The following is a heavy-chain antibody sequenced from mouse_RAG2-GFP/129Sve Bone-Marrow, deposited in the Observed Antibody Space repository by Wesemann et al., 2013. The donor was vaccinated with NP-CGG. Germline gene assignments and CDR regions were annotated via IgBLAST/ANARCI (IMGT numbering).Heavy chain of an antibody. Sequence: AELVKPGASVKLSCKASGYTFTSYYMYWVKQRPGQGLEWIGEINPSNGGTNFNEKFKSKATLTVDKSSSTAYMQLSSLTSEDSAVYYCTRSGDGYYVGAMDYWGQGTSVTVSS. CDR3: TRSGDGYYVGAMDY. CDR2: INPSNGGT. CDR1: GYTFTSYY. V-gene: IGHV1S81*02. D-gene: IGHD2-3*01. J-gene: IGHJ4*01.